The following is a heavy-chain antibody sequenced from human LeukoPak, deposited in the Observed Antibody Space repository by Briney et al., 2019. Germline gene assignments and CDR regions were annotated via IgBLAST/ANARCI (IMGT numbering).Heavy chain of an antibody. CDR2: IYYSGST. V-gene: IGHV4-59*12. CDR1: GGSISSYY. Sequence: SETLSLTCTVSGGSISSYYWSWIRQPPGKGLEWIGYIYYSGSTNYNPSLKSRVTISVDTSKNQFSLKLSSVTAADTAVFYCARVRVAAAGWSKYYFDYWGQGTLVTVSS. CDR3: ARVRVAAAGWSKYYFDY. J-gene: IGHJ4*02. D-gene: IGHD6-13*01.